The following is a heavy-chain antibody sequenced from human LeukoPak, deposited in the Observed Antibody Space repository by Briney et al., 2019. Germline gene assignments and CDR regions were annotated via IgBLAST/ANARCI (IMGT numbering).Heavy chain of an antibody. Sequence: SETLSLTCAVYGGSFSGYYWSWIRQPPGKGLEWIGEINHSGSTNYNPSLKSRVTISVDTSKNQFSLKLSSVTAADTAVYYCARVHYDILTGARYDYWGQGTLVTVSS. J-gene: IGHJ4*02. CDR3: ARVHYDILTGARYDY. CDR1: GGSFSGYY. V-gene: IGHV4-34*01. CDR2: INHSGST. D-gene: IGHD3-9*01.